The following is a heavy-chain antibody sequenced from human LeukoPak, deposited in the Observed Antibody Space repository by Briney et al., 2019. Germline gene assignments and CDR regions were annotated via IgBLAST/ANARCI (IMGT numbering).Heavy chain of an antibody. J-gene: IGHJ4*02. CDR3: AREIEYSSSSPFDY. CDR1: GLTFSRDW. D-gene: IGHD6-6*01. CDR2: ISSSSSYI. Sequence: GGSLRLSCEGFGLTFSRDWMSWVRQAPGKGLEWVSSISSSSSYIYYADSVKGRFTISRDNAKNSLYLQMNSLRAEDTAVYYCAREIEYSSSSPFDYWGQGTLVTVSS. V-gene: IGHV3-21*01.